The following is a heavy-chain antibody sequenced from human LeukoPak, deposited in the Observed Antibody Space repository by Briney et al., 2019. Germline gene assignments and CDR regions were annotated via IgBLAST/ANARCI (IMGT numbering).Heavy chain of an antibody. V-gene: IGHV3-11*04. CDR2: ISGNGDNI. D-gene: IGHD4-17*01. J-gene: IGHJ3*02. CDR1: GFIFSDHY. CDR3: ASDYGDVEAFDI. Sequence: KPGGSLRLSCAASGFIFSDHYMSWIRQAPGKGLECVSYISGNGDNIRYADSVKGRFTISRDNAKNSLYLQMNSLRAGDTAVYYCASDYGDVEAFDIWGQGTMVTVSS.